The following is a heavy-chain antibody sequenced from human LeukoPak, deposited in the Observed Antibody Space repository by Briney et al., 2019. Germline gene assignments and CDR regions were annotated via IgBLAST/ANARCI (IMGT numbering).Heavy chain of an antibody. J-gene: IGHJ4*02. Sequence: TSETLSLTCTVSGGSISSYYWSWIRQPPGKGLEWIGYIYYSGSTNYNPSLKSRVTISVDTSKNQFSLKLSSVTAAATAVYYCARIYSGYLFDYWGQGTLVTVSS. CDR1: GGSISSYY. CDR2: IYYSGST. CDR3: ARIYSGYLFDY. V-gene: IGHV4-59*01. D-gene: IGHD5-12*01.